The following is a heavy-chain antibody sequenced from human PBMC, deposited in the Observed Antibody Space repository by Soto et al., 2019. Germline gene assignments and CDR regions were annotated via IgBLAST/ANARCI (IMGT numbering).Heavy chain of an antibody. D-gene: IGHD6-13*01. CDR1: GGTFSSYA. CDR2: IIPIFGTA. CDR3: ASQLVSNAFDI. V-gene: IGHV1-69*13. J-gene: IGHJ3*02. Sequence: SVKVSCKASGGTFSSYAISWVRQAPGQGLEWMGGIIPIFGTANYAQKFQGRVTTTVDESTSTAYMELSSLRSEDTAVYYCASQLVSNAFDIWGQGTMVTVSS.